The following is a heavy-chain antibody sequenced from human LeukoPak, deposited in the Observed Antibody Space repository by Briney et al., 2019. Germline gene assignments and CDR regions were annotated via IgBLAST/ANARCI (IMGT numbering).Heavy chain of an antibody. CDR1: GASITSDF. CDR3: ARHHGRQSGAWQWGPKQNYHHGMDV. Sequence: PSETLSLTCTVSGASITSDFWDWIRQSPGEGPEWIGYIYDTGSTNYNPTLRGRVTISADRSKNQFSLKLNSVTAADTAVYYCARHHGRQSGAWQWGPKQNYHHGMDVWGQGTTGTVSS. J-gene: IGHJ6*02. V-gene: IGHV4-59*08. D-gene: IGHD6-19*01. CDR2: IYDTGST.